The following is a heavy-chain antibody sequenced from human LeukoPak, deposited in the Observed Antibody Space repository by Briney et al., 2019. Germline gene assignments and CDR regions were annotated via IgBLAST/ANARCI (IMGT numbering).Heavy chain of an antibody. CDR2: FSGSGNNT. CDR1: GFTVSSFA. CDR3: AKTDGSSCHGGLDY. V-gene: IGHV3-23*01. Sequence: QPGGSLRLSCAASGFTVSSFAMGWVRQAPGKGLGWVSEFSGSGNNTHYAHSANGRFTISTDNPKNTLYLQMNSLRAEDTAVYYCAKTDGSSCHGGLDYWGQGTLVTVSS. D-gene: IGHD2-15*01. J-gene: IGHJ4*02.